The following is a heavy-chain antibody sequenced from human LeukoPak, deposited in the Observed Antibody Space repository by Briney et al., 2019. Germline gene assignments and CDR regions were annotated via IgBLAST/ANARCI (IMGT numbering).Heavy chain of an antibody. D-gene: IGHD2-2*02. J-gene: IGHJ4*02. CDR3: ARRGYCSSTSCYNLDY. CDR1: GYSFTSYW. Sequence: GESLKLSCKGSGYSFTSYWIGWVRQMPGKGLEWMGGIYPSDSDTRYSPSFQGQVTISADKSISSAYLQLNSLKASDTAMYYCARRGYCSSTSCYNLDYWGQGTLVTVSS. CDR2: IYPSDSDT. V-gene: IGHV5-51*01.